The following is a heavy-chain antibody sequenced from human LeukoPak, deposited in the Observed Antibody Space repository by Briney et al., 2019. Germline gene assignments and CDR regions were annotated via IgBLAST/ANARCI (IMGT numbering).Heavy chain of an antibody. V-gene: IGHV1-2*04. CDR2: INPNSGGT. CDR3: AREVRDVRIAAAGYFDY. Sequence: ASVKVSCKPSGYTFTGYYMHWVRQAPGQGLEWMGWINPNSGGTNYAQKFQGWVTMTRDTSISTAYMELSRLRSDDTAVCYCAREVRDVRIAAAGYFDYWGQGTLVTVSS. CDR1: GYTFTGYY. J-gene: IGHJ4*02. D-gene: IGHD6-13*01.